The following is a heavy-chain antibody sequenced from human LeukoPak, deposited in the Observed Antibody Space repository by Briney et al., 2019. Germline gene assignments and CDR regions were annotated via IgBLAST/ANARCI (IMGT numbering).Heavy chain of an antibody. V-gene: IGHV3-15*01. Sequence: GRSLRLSCAASGFTFSNAWMSWVRQAPGKGLEWVGRIKSKTDGGTTDYAAPVKGRFTISRDDSKNTLYLQMNSLKTEDTAVYYCTTDVPNCSGGSCYSPDYYYYGMDVWGQGTTVTVSS. D-gene: IGHD2-15*01. J-gene: IGHJ6*02. CDR3: TTDVPNCSGGSCYSPDYYYYGMDV. CDR2: IKSKTDGGTT. CDR1: GFTFSNAW.